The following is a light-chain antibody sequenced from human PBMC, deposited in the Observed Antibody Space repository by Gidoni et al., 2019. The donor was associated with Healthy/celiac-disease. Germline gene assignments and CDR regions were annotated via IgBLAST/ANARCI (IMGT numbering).Light chain of an antibody. CDR3: QQRSNWPPGIFT. J-gene: IGKJ3*01. CDR2: DAS. Sequence: EIVLTQSPATLALSPGERATLSCRASQAVSSDLAWYQQKPGKAPRLLSYDASNRATGIPARFSGSGSGTDFTRTISSLETEDFAVYYCQQRSNWPPGIFTFGHGTKVDIK. V-gene: IGKV3-11*01. CDR1: QAVSSD.